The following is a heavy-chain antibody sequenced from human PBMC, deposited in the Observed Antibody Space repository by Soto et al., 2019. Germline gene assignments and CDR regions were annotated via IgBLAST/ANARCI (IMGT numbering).Heavy chain of an antibody. D-gene: IGHD4-17*01. CDR2: ISSSSSTI. V-gene: IGHV3-48*01. J-gene: IGHJ6*03. Sequence: EVQLVESGGGLVQPGGSLRLSCAASGFTFSSYSMNWVRQAPGKGLEWVSYISSSSSTIYYADSVKGRFTISRDNAKNSLYLQMNSLRAEDTAVYYCARDLDGDAYYYYDMDVWGKGTTVTVSS. CDR1: GFTFSSYS. CDR3: ARDLDGDAYYYYDMDV.